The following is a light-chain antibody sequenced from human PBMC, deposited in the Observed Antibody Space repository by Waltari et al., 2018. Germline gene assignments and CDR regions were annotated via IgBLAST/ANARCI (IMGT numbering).Light chain of an antibody. CDR2: YDS. Sequence: SYVLTQPPSVSVAPGEAARITRGGDYIGSYSVHLYQQKPRPTPVLVIFYDSYRPSGIPARFSGSNSGNTATLTITSVEAGDEARYYCQVWHPDIDPGVFGTGTEVTVL. CDR1: YIGSYS. J-gene: IGLJ1*01. V-gene: IGLV3-21*04. CDR3: QVWHPDIDPGV.